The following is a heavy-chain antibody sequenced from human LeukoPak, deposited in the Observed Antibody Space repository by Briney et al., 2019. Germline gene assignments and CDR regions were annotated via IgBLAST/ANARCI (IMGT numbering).Heavy chain of an antibody. Sequence: LETLSLTCAVYGGSFSGYYWSWIRQPPGKGLEWIGEINHSGSTNYNPSLKSRVTISVDTSKNQFSLKLSSGTAADTAVYYCARRAAIATTREGYYYYYMDVWGKGTTVTVSS. D-gene: IGHD1-26*01. CDR1: GGSFSGYY. CDR2: INHSGST. V-gene: IGHV4-34*01. J-gene: IGHJ6*03. CDR3: ARRAAIATTREGYYYYYMDV.